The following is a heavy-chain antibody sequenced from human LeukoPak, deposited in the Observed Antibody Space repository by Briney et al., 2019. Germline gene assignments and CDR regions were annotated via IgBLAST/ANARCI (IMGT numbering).Heavy chain of an antibody. D-gene: IGHD6-13*01. CDR1: GFTFSSYA. J-gene: IGHJ6*02. Sequence: PGGSLRLSCAASGFTFSSYAMNWVRQAPGKGLEWVSSISSSSSYIYYADSVKGRFTISRDNAKNSLYLQMNSLRAEDTAVYYCARDRRRSSSWFGTQEGGMDVWGQGTTVTVSS. CDR2: ISSSSSYI. V-gene: IGHV3-21*01. CDR3: ARDRRRSSSWFGTQEGGMDV.